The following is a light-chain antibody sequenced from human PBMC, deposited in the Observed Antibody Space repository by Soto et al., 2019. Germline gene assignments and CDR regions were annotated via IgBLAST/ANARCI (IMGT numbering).Light chain of an antibody. CDR1: QSVSSN. V-gene: IGKV3D-15*01. Sequence: IVLTQTKAALYVSTGEGATLSCRASQSVSSNLAWHQQRPGQAPRLLIYGASTRATGVPARFSGGGSGTEFTLTITCLQAEDFTLYWCQHSTNLPIRFAPG. CDR2: GAS. J-gene: IGKJ3*01. CDR3: QHSTNLPIR.